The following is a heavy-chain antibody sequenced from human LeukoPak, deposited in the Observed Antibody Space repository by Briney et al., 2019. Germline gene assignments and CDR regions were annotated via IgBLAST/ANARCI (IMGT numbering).Heavy chain of an antibody. D-gene: IGHD6-19*01. CDR3: ARHSRPYSSGWYVWDY. Sequence: SETLSLTCTVSGGSISSYYWSWIRQPPGKGLEWIGYIYYSGSTNYNPSLKSRVTIPVDTSKNQFSLKLSSVTAADTAVYYCARHSRPYSSGWYVWDYWGQGTLVTVSS. J-gene: IGHJ4*02. CDR2: IYYSGST. V-gene: IGHV4-59*08. CDR1: GGSISSYY.